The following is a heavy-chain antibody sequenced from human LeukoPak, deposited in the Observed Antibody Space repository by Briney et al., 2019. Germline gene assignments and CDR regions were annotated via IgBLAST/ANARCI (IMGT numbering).Heavy chain of an antibody. CDR3: ARDDDRPDNGLDY. CDR2: ISSSSATI. J-gene: IGHJ4*02. Sequence: GGSLRLSCEGSGFSLSAYNMNWVRQAPGKGLESVSYISSSSATIFYADSVKGRFTISRDNAKNSLYLQMNSLRPEDTAVYFCARDDDRPDNGLDYWGQGTLVTVSS. CDR1: GFSLSAYN. V-gene: IGHV3-48*01. D-gene: IGHD3-22*01.